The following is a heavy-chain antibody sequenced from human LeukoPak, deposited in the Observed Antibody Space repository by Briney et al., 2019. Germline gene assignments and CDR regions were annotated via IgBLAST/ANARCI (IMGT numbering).Heavy chain of an antibody. CDR3: AKDLSYYYDSSGRLRYFDY. Sequence: GGSLRLSCAASGFTFSNYAMNWVRQAPGKGLEWVSSISDSGGSTYYADSVKGRFTISRDNSKNTLYLQMNSLRAEDTAVYYCAKDLSYYYDSSGRLRYFDYWGQGTLVTVSS. CDR1: GFTFSNYA. D-gene: IGHD3-22*01. V-gene: IGHV3-23*01. J-gene: IGHJ4*02. CDR2: ISDSGGST.